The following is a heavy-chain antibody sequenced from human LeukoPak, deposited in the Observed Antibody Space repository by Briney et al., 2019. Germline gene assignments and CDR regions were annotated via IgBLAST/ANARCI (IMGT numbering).Heavy chain of an antibody. CDR1: GYTFATYY. CDR3: ARGLEVATNYYYYYMDV. D-gene: IGHD5-12*01. Sequence: ASVKVSCKASGYTFATYYMHWVRQAPGQGLEWMGIINPSGGNTNYAQKFQGRVTMTRDTSTSTAYMELSSLRSEDTAVYYCARGLEVATNYYYYYMDVWGKGTTVTVSS. J-gene: IGHJ6*03. V-gene: IGHV1-46*01. CDR2: INPSGGNT.